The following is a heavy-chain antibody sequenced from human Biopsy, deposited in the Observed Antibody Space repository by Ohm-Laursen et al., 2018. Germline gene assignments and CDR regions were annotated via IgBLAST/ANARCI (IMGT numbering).Heavy chain of an antibody. J-gene: IGHJ4*02. CDR2: MYYSGST. V-gene: IGHV4-59*01. CDR3: VRGRSPATY. D-gene: IGHD3-16*01. Sequence: GTLSLTCTVSGGSLNFYYWSWIRQPPGKGLEWIGYMYYSGSTKYSPSLKNRVTVSFDTSRNQFSLKLTSMTPADTAVYYCVRGRSPATYWGQGALVTVSS. CDR1: GGSLNFYY.